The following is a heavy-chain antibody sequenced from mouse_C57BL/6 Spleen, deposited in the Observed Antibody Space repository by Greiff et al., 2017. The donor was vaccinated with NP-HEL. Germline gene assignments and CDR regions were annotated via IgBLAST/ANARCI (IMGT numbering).Heavy chain of an antibody. V-gene: IGHV6-3*01. CDR1: GFTFSNYW. CDR2: IRLKSDNYAT. J-gene: IGHJ1*03. CDR3: TVYYDYDGGNWYFDV. D-gene: IGHD2-4*01. Sequence: EVKVVESGGGLVQPGGSMKLSCVASGFTFSNYWMNWVRQSPEKGLEWVAQIRLKSDNYATHYAVSVKGRFTISRDDSKSSVYLQMNNLRAEDTGIYYCTVYYDYDGGNWYFDVWGTGTTVTVSS.